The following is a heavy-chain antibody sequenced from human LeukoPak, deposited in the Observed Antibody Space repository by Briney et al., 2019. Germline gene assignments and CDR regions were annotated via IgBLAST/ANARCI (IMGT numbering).Heavy chain of an antibody. V-gene: IGHV3-23*01. Sequence: GGSLRLSCAASGFTVSTNYMTWVRQTPGKGLEWVSAISGSGGSTYYADSVKGRFTISRDNSKNTLYLQMNSLRAEDTAVYYCAKDLIAAAGTGYYYMDVWGKGTTVTISS. CDR2: ISGSGGST. D-gene: IGHD6-13*01. CDR1: GFTVSTNY. CDR3: AKDLIAAAGTGYYYMDV. J-gene: IGHJ6*03.